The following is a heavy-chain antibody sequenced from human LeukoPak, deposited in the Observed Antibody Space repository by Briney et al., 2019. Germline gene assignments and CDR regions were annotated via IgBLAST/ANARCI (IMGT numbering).Heavy chain of an antibody. Sequence: ASETLSLTCTVSGDSVSSYYWSWIRQPPGKGLEWIGYINYSGSTNYNPSLKSRVTISGDTSKNQFSLKLSSVTAADTAVYYCANSPRGTEYFHHWGQGTLVTVSS. CDR1: GDSVSSYY. V-gene: IGHV4-59*08. CDR3: ANSPRGTEYFHH. D-gene: IGHD4-23*01. J-gene: IGHJ1*01. CDR2: INYSGST.